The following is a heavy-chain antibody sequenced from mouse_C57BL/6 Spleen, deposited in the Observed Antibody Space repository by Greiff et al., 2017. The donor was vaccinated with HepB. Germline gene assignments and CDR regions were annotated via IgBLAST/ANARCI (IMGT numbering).Heavy chain of an antibody. V-gene: IGHV1-69*01. CDR3: ARFITTAYYFDY. D-gene: IGHD1-1*01. J-gene: IGHJ2*01. Sequence: QVQLQQSGAELVMPGASVKLSCKASGYTFTSYWMHWVKQRPGQGLEWIGEIDPSDSYTNYNQKFKGKSTLTVDKSSSTAYMQLSSLTSEDSAVYYCARFITTAYYFDYWGQGTTLTVSS. CDR1: GYTFTSYW. CDR2: IDPSDSYT.